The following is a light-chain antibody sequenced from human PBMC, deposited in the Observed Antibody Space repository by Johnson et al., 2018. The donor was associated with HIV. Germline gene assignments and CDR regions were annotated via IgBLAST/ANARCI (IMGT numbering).Light chain of an antibody. V-gene: IGLV1-51*02. J-gene: IGLJ1*01. CDR1: SSNIGNKY. CDR2: ENT. CDR3: GTWDSSLSVNYV. Sequence: HSVLTQPPSVSAAPGQKVTISCSGSSSNIGNKYVSWYQQLPGTAPKLLIYENTKRPSGIPDRFSGSKSGTSATLGITGLQTGDEADYYCGTWDSSLSVNYVFGTGTKATVL.